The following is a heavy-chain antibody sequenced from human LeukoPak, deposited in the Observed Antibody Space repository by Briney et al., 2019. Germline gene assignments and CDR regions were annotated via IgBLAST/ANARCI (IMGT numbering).Heavy chain of an antibody. V-gene: IGHV4-61*02. CDR3: ARAYYDYVWGSYSLTI. CDR2: IYTRGST. D-gene: IGHD3-16*01. CDR1: GGSISSGSYY. Sequence: SQTLSLTCTVSGGSISSGSYYWSWIRQPAGKGLEWIGRIYTRGSTNYNPSLKSRVTISVDTSKNQFSLKLSSVTAADTAVYYCARAYYDYVWGSYSLTIWGQGTLVTVSS. J-gene: IGHJ4*02.